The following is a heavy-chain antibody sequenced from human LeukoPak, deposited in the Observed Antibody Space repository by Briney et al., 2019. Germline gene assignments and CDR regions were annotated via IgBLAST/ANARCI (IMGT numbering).Heavy chain of an antibody. V-gene: IGHV3-48*02. J-gene: IGHJ6*02. CDR1: GFTFSSYE. D-gene: IGHD5-12*01. Sequence: GGSLRLSCAASGFTFSSYEMNWVRQAPEKGLEWISYISSSSSTTYYADSVKGRFTISRDNAKSSLFLQMNSLRDEDTAVYYCARDGYLGFYYYYSMDVWGRGTTVTVSS. CDR3: ARDGYLGFYYYYSMDV. CDR2: ISSSSSTT.